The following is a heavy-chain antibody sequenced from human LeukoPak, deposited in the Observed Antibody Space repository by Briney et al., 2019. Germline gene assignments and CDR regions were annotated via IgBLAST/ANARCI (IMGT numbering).Heavy chain of an antibody. CDR1: GGTFSSYA. D-gene: IGHD3-9*01. CDR2: IIPIFGTA. V-gene: IGHV1-69*06. J-gene: IGHJ4*02. CDR3: ARSYDILTAPDY. Sequence: SVKVSCKASGGTFSSYAISWVRQAPGQVLEWMGGIIPIFGTANYAQKFQGRVTITADKSTSTAYMELSSLRSEDTAVYYCARSYDILTAPDYWGQGTLVTVSS.